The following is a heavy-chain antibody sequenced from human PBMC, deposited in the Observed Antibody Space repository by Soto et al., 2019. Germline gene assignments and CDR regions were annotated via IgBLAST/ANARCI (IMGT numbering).Heavy chain of an antibody. CDR1: GASIREGNYY. CDR3: ARGRFLDF. CDR2: VYYSGST. D-gene: IGHD3-3*01. J-gene: IGHJ4*02. V-gene: IGHV4-30-4*01. Sequence: SVTLCLTCSVSGASIREGNYYWTWIRQSPAKGLEWIGYVYYSGSTYYNPSLQSRVTISADTSNNSYSLKLTSVTVADTAVYFCARGRFLDFWGQGILVT.